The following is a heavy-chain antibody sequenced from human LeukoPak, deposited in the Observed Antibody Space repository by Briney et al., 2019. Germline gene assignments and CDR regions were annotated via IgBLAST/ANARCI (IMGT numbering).Heavy chain of an antibody. J-gene: IGHJ5*02. D-gene: IGHD2-21*01. CDR1: GFTFSRYW. V-gene: IGHV3-74*01. CDR3: ARTNSGGFDP. CDR2: INSDGSST. Sequence: GGSLRLSCAASGFTFSRYWMHWVRQAPGKGLVWVSLINSDGSSTNYADSVRGRFTISRDNAKNTVYLQMNSLRAEDTAVYYCARTNSGGFDPWGQGTLVTVSS.